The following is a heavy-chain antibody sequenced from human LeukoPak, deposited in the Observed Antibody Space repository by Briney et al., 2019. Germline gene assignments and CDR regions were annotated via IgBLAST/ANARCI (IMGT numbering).Heavy chain of an antibody. D-gene: IGHD1-26*01. Sequence: PGGSLRLSCAASGFTFSSYSMNWVRQAPGKGLEWVSSISSSSSYIYYADSVKGRFTISRDNSKNTLYLQMNSLRAEDTAVYYCAKDTSGSYLKDPTPRDYWGQGTLVTVSS. CDR3: AKDTSGSYLKDPTPRDY. CDR1: GFTFSSYS. CDR2: ISSSSSYI. V-gene: IGHV3-21*04. J-gene: IGHJ4*02.